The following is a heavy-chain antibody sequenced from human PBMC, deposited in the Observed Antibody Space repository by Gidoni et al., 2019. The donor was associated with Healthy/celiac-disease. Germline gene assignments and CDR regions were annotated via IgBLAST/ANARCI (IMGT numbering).Heavy chain of an antibody. J-gene: IGHJ4*02. CDR3: ARDGSAGFID. CDR2: INPSGGST. V-gene: IGHV1-46*01. CDR1: GYTFTSYC. D-gene: IGHD1-26*01. Sequence: QVQLVQSGAEVKKPGASVKVSCKASGYTFTSYCLHWVRQAPGQGLEWMGIINPSGGSTSYAQKFQGRVTMTRDTSTSTVYMELSSLRSEDTAVYYCARDGSAGFIDWGQGTLVTVSS.